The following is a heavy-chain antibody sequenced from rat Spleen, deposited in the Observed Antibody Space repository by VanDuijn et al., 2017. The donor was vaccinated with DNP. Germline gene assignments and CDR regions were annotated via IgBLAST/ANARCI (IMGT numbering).Heavy chain of an antibody. CDR3: ARLGWHGWFAY. V-gene: IGHV4-2*01. Sequence: EVKLVESGGGLVQPGRSLKLSCAASGFKLNDYWMGWVRQAPGKGLEWIGEINKDSSTINYSPSLKDKFTISRDNAQNTLYLQMSKLGSEDTAIYYCARLGWHGWFAYWGQGTLVTVSS. CDR2: INKDSSTI. J-gene: IGHJ3*01. CDR1: GFKLNDYW. D-gene: IGHD1-11*01.